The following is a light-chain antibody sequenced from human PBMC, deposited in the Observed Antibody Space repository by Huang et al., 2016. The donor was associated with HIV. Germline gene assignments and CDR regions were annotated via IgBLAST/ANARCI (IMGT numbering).Light chain of an antibody. CDR2: DAS. V-gene: IGKV3-11*01. CDR1: QSVRNY. J-gene: IGKJ4*01. CDR3: QQRYNWPLT. Sequence: EIVLTQSPASLALSPGERATLSCRASQSVRNYLAWYQQKPGQAPRLLIFDASNRATDSPARFSGSGSGTDFTLTISSLEPEDFAVYYCQQRYNWPLTFGGGTKVEIK.